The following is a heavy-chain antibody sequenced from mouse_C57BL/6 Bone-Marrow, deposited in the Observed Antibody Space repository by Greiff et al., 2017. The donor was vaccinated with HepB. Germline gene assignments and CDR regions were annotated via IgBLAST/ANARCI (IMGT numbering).Heavy chain of an antibody. J-gene: IGHJ3*01. CDR3: AREDYGTWFAY. Sequence: QVQLQQPGAELVKPGASVKLSCKASGYTFTSYWMHWVKQRPGQGLEWIGMIHPNSGSTNYNEKFKSKATLTVDKSSSTAYMQLSSLTSEDSAVYYCAREDYGTWFAYWGQGALVPVSA. V-gene: IGHV1-64*01. CDR2: IHPNSGST. D-gene: IGHD1-1*01. CDR1: GYTFTSYW.